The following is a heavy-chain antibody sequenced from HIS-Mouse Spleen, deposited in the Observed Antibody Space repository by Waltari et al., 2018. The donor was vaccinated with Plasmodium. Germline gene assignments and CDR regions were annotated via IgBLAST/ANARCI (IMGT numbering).Heavy chain of an antibody. CDR1: GFTFSSYG. CDR3: AKDRRSSSWYVDY. D-gene: IGHD6-13*01. J-gene: IGHJ4*02. V-gene: IGHV3-30*18. Sequence: QVQLVESGGGVVQPGRSLRLSCAASGFTFSSYGMHWVRQAPGKGVEWMAVISYDGSNKYYADSVKGRFTISRDNSKNTLYLQMNSLRAEDTAVYYCAKDRRSSSWYVDYWGQGTLVTVSS. CDR2: ISYDGSNK.